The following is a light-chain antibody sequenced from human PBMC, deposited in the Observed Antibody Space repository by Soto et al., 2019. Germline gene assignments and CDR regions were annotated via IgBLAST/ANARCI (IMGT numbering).Light chain of an antibody. V-gene: IGKV3-15*01. CDR3: QQYYSIPLT. CDR1: QSVSSN. CDR2: GAS. Sequence: EIVMTQSPATLSVSPGERATLSCRASQSVSSNLAWYQQKPGQAPRLLIYGASTRATGIPARFSGRGSGTDFTLTISSLQAEDVAVYYCQQYYSIPLTFGGGTKVDI. J-gene: IGKJ4*01.